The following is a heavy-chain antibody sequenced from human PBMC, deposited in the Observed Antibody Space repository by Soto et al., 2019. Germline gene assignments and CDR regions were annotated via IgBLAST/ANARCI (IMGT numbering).Heavy chain of an antibody. Sequence: GGSLRLSCTASGFTFGDYAMSWFRQAPGKGLEWVGFIRSKAYGGTTEYAASVKGRFTISRDDSKSIAYLQMNSLKTEDTAVYYCTRVRNDWNYLGVPSRYWGQGTLVTVSS. CDR3: TRVRNDWNYLGVPSRY. V-gene: IGHV3-49*03. CDR2: IRSKAYGGTT. CDR1: GFTFGDYA. J-gene: IGHJ4*02. D-gene: IGHD1-7*01.